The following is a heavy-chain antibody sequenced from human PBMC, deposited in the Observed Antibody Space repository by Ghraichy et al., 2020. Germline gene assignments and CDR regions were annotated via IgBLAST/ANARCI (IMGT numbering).Heavy chain of an antibody. CDR1: GFTVSTNY. CDR3: AARTAAGGRLAFDI. CDR2: IYDGGTT. J-gene: IGHJ3*02. D-gene: IGHD6-13*01. Sequence: GESLNISCAASGFTVSTNYMTWVRQAPGKELEWVSLIYDGGTTYYADSVKGRFTLSRDTSKNTLYLQMNTLRAEDTAVYYCAARTAAGGRLAFDIWGQGTMVTVSS. V-gene: IGHV3-53*01.